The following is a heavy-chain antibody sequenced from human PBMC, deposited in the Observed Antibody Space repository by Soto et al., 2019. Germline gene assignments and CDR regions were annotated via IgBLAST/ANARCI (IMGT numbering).Heavy chain of an antibody. CDR2: INHSGST. J-gene: IGHJ6*02. CDR3: ASLQRYYYCGMDV. V-gene: IGHV4-34*01. CDR1: GGSFSGYY. Sequence: QVQLQQWGAGLLKPWETLSLTCAVYGGSFSGYYWSWIRQPPGKGLEWIGEINHSGSTNYNPSLKSRVTISVDTSKNQFSLKLSSVTAADTAVYYCASLQRYYYCGMDVWGQGTTVTVSS.